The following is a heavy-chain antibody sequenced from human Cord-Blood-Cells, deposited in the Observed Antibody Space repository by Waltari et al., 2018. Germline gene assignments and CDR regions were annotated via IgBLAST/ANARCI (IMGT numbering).Heavy chain of an antibody. J-gene: IGHJ3*02. V-gene: IGHV4-31*03. D-gene: IGHD3-3*01. CDR3: ARGLVGVVTPDAFDI. CDR1: GGSISSGGYY. CDR2: IYYSGST. Sequence: SLTCTVSGGSISSGGYYWSWIRQHPGKGLEWIGYIYYSGSTYYNPSLKSRVTISVDTSKNQFSLKLSSVTAADTAVYYCARGLVGVVTPDAFDIWGQGTMVTVSS.